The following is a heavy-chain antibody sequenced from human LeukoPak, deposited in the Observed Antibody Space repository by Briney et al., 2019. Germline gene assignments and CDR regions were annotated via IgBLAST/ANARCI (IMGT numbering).Heavy chain of an antibody. Sequence: SETLSLTCAVYGGSFSGYYWSWIRQPPGKGLEWIGEINHSGSTNYNPSLKSRVTISVDTSKNQFSLKLSSVTAADTAVYYCARGGGPFGYWGQGTLVTVSS. CDR3: ARGGGPFGY. CDR2: INHSGST. CDR1: GGSFSGYY. V-gene: IGHV4-34*01. J-gene: IGHJ4*02. D-gene: IGHD2-15*01.